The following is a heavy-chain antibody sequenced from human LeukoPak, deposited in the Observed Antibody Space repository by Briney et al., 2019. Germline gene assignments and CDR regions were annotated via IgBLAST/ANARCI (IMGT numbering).Heavy chain of an antibody. CDR1: GFTFSSCG. D-gene: IGHD5-18*01. V-gene: IGHV3-30*03. CDR2: ISYDGSNK. CDR3: ARDLGYNYGHPFDY. J-gene: IGHJ4*02. Sequence: TGGSLRLSCAASGFTFSSCGMHWVRQAPGKGLEWVSLISYDGSNKYYADSVKGRFTISRDNSKNTLYLQMNSLRAEDTAMYYCARDLGYNYGHPFDYWGQGTLVTVSS.